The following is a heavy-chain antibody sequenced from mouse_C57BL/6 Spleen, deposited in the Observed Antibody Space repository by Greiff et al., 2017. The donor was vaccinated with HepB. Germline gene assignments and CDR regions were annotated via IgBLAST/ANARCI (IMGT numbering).Heavy chain of an antibody. D-gene: IGHD2-5*01. J-gene: IGHJ4*01. Sequence: QVQLQQPGAELVMPGASVKLSCKASGYTFTSYWMHWVKQRPGQGLEWIGEIDPSDSYTNYNQKFKGKSTLTVDTSSSTAYMQLSSLTSEDSAVYYCARSPAYYSNYGGAMDYWGEGTSVTVSS. CDR3: ARSPAYYSNYGGAMDY. CDR2: IDPSDSYT. CDR1: GYTFTSYW. V-gene: IGHV1-69*01.